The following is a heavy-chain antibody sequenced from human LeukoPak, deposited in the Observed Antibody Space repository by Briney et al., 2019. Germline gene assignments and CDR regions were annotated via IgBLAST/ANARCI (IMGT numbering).Heavy chain of an antibody. CDR3: ARGNWNDGDFDY. Sequence: SQTLSLTCAISGDSVSSNSAAWNWIRQSPSRGLEWLGRTYYRSKWYNDYAVSVKSRITINPDTSKNQFSLQLNSVTPEDTAAYYCARGNWNDGDFDYWGQGTLVAVPS. V-gene: IGHV6-1*01. J-gene: IGHJ4*02. D-gene: IGHD1-1*01. CDR1: GDSVSSNSAA. CDR2: TYYRSKWYN.